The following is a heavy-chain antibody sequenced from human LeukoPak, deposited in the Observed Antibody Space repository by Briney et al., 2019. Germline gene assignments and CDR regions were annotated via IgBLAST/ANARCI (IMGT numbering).Heavy chain of an antibody. CDR1: GFTFSGHS. V-gene: IGHV3-7*01. J-gene: IGHJ4*02. CDR3: GGVIAGAIDY. D-gene: IGHD3-10*01. Sequence: GSLRLSCAASGFTFSGHSTTWVRQAPGKGLEWVANINLDGSERFYVDFVKGRFTISRDNADNSMYLQMNSLRAEDTAVYYCGGVIAGAIDYWGQGTLDTVSS. CDR2: INLDGSER.